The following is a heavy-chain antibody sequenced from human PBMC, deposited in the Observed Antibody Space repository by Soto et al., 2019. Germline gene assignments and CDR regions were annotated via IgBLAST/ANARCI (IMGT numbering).Heavy chain of an antibody. V-gene: IGHV3-9*01. CDR3: VKDRRTFGVTIPPDSYDM. CDR2: LIYNSGSV. Sequence: EVRLVESGGGLVLSGRSLRLSCAASGFSFDDYAMHWVRQAPGKGLEWVSGLIYNSGSVGYAGSVEGRFTISRDNAKNSLYLQMHSLRPEDTALYYCVKDRRTFGVTIPPDSYDMWGQGTVVTVSS. D-gene: IGHD3-3*01. J-gene: IGHJ3*02. CDR1: GFSFDDYA.